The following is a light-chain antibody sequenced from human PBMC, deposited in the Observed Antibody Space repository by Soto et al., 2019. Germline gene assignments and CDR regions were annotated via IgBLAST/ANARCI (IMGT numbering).Light chain of an antibody. CDR2: KDS. V-gene: IGLV3-27*01. J-gene: IGLJ2*01. CDR3: YSTADNNRGI. Sequence: SYELTQPSSVSVSPGQTAMITCSGDVLTKKFARWFQQKPGQAPVLVIYKDSDRPSGIPERFSGSSSGTTVTLTISGAQVEDEADYYCYSTADNNRGIFGGGTKLTV. CDR1: VLTKKF.